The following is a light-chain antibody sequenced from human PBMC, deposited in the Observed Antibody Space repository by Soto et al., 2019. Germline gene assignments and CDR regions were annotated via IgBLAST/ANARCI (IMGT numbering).Light chain of an antibody. J-gene: IGKJ1*01. CDR3: QLHGSSPGT. CDR1: QSVSSSY. V-gene: IGKV3D-20*01. CDR2: GAS. Sequence: DILRMQSPSSLPMSPPEKSRLYEGASQSVSSSYLAWSQQTPGLAHRLPTYGASRRAPRIPERFIGIGCGTVFTMTLSTLEPEEFAVYYCQLHGSSPGTYAQGTQVDIK.